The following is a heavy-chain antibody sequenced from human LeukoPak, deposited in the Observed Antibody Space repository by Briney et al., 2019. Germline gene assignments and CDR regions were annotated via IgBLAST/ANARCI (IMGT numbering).Heavy chain of an antibody. CDR3: ARIQGNGDYRDY. CDR2: ISPDSGGT. D-gene: IGHD4-17*01. Sequence: ASVKVSCKASGYTFTGYYIHWVRQAPGQGLEWVGWISPDSGGTNYAQKFQGRVTMTRDTSISTAYMELRTLTSDDMAVYYCARIQGNGDYRDYWGQGTLVTVSS. J-gene: IGHJ4*02. V-gene: IGHV1-2*02. CDR1: GYTFTGYY.